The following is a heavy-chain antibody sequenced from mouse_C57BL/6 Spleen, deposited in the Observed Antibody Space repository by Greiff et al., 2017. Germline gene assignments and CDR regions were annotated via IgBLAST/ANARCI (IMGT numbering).Heavy chain of an antibody. CDR3: ARDGGITTVVAPYFDV. CDR2: ISSGSSTI. D-gene: IGHD1-1*01. Sequence: EVQLVESGGGLVKPGGSLKLSCAASGFTFSDYGMHWVRQAPEKGLEWVAYISSGSSTIYYADTVKGRFTISRDNAKNTLFLQMTSLRSEDTAMYYCARDGGITTVVAPYFDVWGTGTTVTVSS. V-gene: IGHV5-17*01. J-gene: IGHJ1*03. CDR1: GFTFSDYG.